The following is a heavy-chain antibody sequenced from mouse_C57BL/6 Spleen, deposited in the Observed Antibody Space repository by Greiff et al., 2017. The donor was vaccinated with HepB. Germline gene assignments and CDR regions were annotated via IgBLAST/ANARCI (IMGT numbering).Heavy chain of an antibody. CDR1: GYSITSGYY. D-gene: IGHD4-1*01. Sequence: EVQLQESGPGLVKPSQSLSLTCSVTGYSITSGYYWNWIRQFPGNKLEWMGYISYDGSNNYNPSLKNRISITRDTSKNQFFLKLNSVTTEDTATYYCARDIRLGPFDYWGQGTTLTVSS. V-gene: IGHV3-6*01. CDR3: ARDIRLGPFDY. CDR2: ISYDGSN. J-gene: IGHJ2*01.